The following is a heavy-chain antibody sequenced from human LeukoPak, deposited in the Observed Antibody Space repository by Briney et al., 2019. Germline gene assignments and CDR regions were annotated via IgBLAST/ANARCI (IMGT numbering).Heavy chain of an antibody. CDR1: GGPITEYY. V-gene: IGHV4-59*01. D-gene: IGHD1-26*01. CDR2: IYHTGST. CDR3: ARDRGTTGYYYLDS. J-gene: IGHJ4*02. Sequence: SETLSLTCSVSGGPITEYYWRWLRQPPGKGLEWLGYIYHTGSTNYSPSLKSRLTMSVDASRNQFSLKLASVTAADTGVYYCARDRGTTGYYYLDSWGQGILVTVSS.